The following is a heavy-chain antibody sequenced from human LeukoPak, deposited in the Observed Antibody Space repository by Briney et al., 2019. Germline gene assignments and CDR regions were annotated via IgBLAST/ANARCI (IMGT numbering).Heavy chain of an antibody. CDR2: IYYSGST. V-gene: IGHV4-31*03. CDR1: GGSISSGGYY. Sequence: PSETLSLTCTVSGGSISSGGYYWSWIRQHPGKGLEWIGYIYYSGSTYYNPSLKSRVTISVDTSKNQFSLKLSSVTAADTAVYYCVAARSLNWFDPWGQGTLVTVSS. J-gene: IGHJ5*02. CDR3: VAARSLNWFDP. D-gene: IGHD2-15*01.